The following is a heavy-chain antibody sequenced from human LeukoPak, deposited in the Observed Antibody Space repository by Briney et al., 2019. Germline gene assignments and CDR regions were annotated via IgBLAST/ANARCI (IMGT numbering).Heavy chain of an antibody. Sequence: ASVKVSCKASGYTFTSYYMHWVRQAPGQGLEWMGIVNPSGGSTSYAQKFQGRVTMTRDTSTSTVYMELSSLRSEDTAVYYCARERGVVRIQLWPLAYWGQGTLVTVSS. CDR1: GYTFTSYY. CDR2: VNPSGGST. CDR3: ARERGVVRIQLWPLAY. D-gene: IGHD5-18*01. J-gene: IGHJ4*02. V-gene: IGHV1-46*01.